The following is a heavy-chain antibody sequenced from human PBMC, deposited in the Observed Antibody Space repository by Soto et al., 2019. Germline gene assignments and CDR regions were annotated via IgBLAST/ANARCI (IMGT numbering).Heavy chain of an antibody. CDR1: GGSISSGGYY. CDR3: ARDRADNWFDP. CDR2: IYYSGST. D-gene: IGHD6-19*01. J-gene: IGHJ5*02. Sequence: QVQLQESGPGLVKPSQTLSLTCTVSGGSISSGGYYWSWIRQHPGKGLEWIGYIYYSGSTYYNPSHKSRVTISVDTSKNQFTLKLSSVTAADTAVYYCARDRADNWFDPWGQGTLVTVSS. V-gene: IGHV4-31*03.